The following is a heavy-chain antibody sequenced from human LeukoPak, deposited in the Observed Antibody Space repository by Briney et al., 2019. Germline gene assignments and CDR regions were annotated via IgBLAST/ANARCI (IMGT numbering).Heavy chain of an antibody. J-gene: IGHJ6*03. Sequence: SETLSLTCTVSGGSISSSSYYWGWIRQPPGKGLEWIGSIYYSGSTYYNPSLKSRVTISVDTSKNQFSLKLSSVTAADTAVYYCARDRRVYYYDSSGHTRNMDVWGKGTTVTVSS. CDR3: ARDRRVYYYDSSGHTRNMDV. CDR2: IYYSGST. CDR1: GGSISSSSYY. D-gene: IGHD3-22*01. V-gene: IGHV4-39*07.